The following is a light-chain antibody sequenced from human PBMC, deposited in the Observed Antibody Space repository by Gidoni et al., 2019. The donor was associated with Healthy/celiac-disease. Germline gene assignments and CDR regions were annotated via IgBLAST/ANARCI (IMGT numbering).Light chain of an antibody. J-gene: IGKJ4*01. CDR1: QSVSSSY. CDR2: GAS. CDR3: QQDYNLPHT. Sequence: PGERVTLSCRARQSVSSSYLTWYQQKPGQAPRRLIYGASTRANSIPGRFSGSGSWTDFTLTISSLQPEDFAVYYCQQDYNLPHTFGGGTKVEIK. V-gene: IGKV3D-7*01.